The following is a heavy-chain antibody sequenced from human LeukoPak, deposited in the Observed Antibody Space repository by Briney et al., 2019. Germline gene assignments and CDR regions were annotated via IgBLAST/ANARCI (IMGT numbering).Heavy chain of an antibody. J-gene: IGHJ4*02. CDR2: IYTSGST. D-gene: IGHD2-8*02. V-gene: IGHV4-61*02. Sequence: PSQTLSLTCTVSGGSISSGSYYWSWIRQPAGKGLEWIGRIYTSGSTNYNPSLKSRVTISVDTSKNQFSLKLSSVTAADTAVYYCGTGSTGFDYWGQGTLVTVSS. CDR3: GTGSTGFDY. CDR1: GGSISSGSYY.